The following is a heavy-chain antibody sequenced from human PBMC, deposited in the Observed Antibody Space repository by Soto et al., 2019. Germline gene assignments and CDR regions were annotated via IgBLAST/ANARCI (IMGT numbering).Heavy chain of an antibody. CDR3: ARPLRYFDWPLDY. CDR2: IWYDGSNK. V-gene: IGHV3-33*01. D-gene: IGHD3-9*01. Sequence: PGGSLRLSCAASGFTFSSYGMHWVGQAPGKGLEGVAVIWYDGSNKYYADSVKGRFTISRDNSKNTLYLQMNSLRAEDTAVYYCARPLRYFDWPLDYWGQGTLVTVSS. J-gene: IGHJ4*02. CDR1: GFTFSSYG.